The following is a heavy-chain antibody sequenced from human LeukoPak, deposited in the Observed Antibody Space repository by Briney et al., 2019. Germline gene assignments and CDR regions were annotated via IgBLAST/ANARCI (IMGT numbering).Heavy chain of an antibody. V-gene: IGHV3-21*01. J-gene: IGHJ6*04. D-gene: IGHD2-2*01. CDR2: ISSSSSYI. CDR1: GFTFSSYS. Sequence: GGSLRLSCAASGFTFSSYSMNWVRQAPGKGLEWVSSISSSSSYIYYADSAKGRFTISRDNAKNSLYLQMNSLRAEDTAVYYCAAISSTKMDVWGKGTTVTVSS. CDR3: AAISSTKMDV.